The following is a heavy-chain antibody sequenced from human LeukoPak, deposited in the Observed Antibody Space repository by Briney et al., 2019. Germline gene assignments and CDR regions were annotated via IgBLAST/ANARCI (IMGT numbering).Heavy chain of an antibody. Sequence: ASVKVSCKASGYTFTSYGISWVRQAPGQGLEWMGWISAYNGNTNYAQKFQGRVTMTRDTSTSTVYMELSSLRSEDTAVYYCARESGMTSDEAIDYWGQGTLVTVSS. V-gene: IGHV1-18*01. CDR2: ISAYNGNT. CDR1: GYTFTSYG. D-gene: IGHD1-1*01. J-gene: IGHJ4*02. CDR3: ARESGMTSDEAIDY.